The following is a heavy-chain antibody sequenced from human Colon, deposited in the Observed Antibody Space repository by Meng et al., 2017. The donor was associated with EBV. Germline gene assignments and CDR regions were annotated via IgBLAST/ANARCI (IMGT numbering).Heavy chain of an antibody. J-gene: IGHJ4*02. D-gene: IGHD2-21*01. CDR1: GGSLRSGNYY. CDR2: IHQSGSA. CDR3: ASFDHIPRRNYFDY. Sequence: ALLPQPGPGLVEPSQTPSLTCTVSGGSLRSGNYYWSWIRQPPGKGLEWIGYIHQSGSAYYNPSLKSRVSISVDTSKNQCSLNLNSMTAADTAVYYCASFDHIPRRNYFDYWGQGTLVTVSS. V-gene: IGHV4-30-4*01.